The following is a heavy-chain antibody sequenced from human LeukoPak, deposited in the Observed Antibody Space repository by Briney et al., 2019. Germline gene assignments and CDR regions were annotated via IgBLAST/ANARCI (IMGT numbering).Heavy chain of an antibody. Sequence: PSETLSLTSTVYGDSITGYYWSWIRQPAGKGLEWIGRIYTSGSTNYDPSLKSRVTMSVDTSKNQFSLKLSSVTAADTAVYYCARESSSAYYYVNWGQGILVTVSS. CDR3: ARESSSAYYYVN. CDR2: IYTSGST. CDR1: GDSITGYY. D-gene: IGHD3-22*01. V-gene: IGHV4-4*07. J-gene: IGHJ4*02.